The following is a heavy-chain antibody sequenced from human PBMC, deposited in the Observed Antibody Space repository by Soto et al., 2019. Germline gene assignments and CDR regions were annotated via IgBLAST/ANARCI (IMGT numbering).Heavy chain of an antibody. Sequence: GGSLRLPCPPPGLTLCSHAMSWVRQAPGKGLEWVSATSGSGVSTYYADSVKGRFTISRDNSKNTQYLQMTSLRVEDTAVYYCAKPVLPPAACEIYGDLKLLTAWRQGTLVRVSA. CDR1: GLTLCSHA. V-gene: IGHV3-23*01. CDR2: TSGSGVST. J-gene: IGHJ5*02. CDR3: AKPVLPPAACEIYGDLKLLTA. D-gene: IGHD3-3*01.